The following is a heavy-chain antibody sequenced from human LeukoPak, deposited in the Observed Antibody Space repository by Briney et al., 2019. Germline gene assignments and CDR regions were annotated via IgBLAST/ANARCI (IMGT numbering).Heavy chain of an antibody. J-gene: IGHJ4*02. V-gene: IGHV3-23*01. Sequence: GGSLRLSCAASGFTFSSYAMSWVRQAPGKGLEWVSAISGSGGSTYYADSVKGRFTISRDNSKNTLYLQMNSLRAEDTAVTSCAKGGEDTDYGDYFDCWGQGTLVTVS. CDR1: GFTFSSYA. CDR2: ISGSGGST. CDR3: AKGGEDTDYGDYFDC. D-gene: IGHD4-17*01.